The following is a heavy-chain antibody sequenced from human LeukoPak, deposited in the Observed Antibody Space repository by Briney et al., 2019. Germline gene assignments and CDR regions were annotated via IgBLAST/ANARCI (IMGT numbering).Heavy chain of an antibody. CDR3: ARVAYCGGDCYFVDY. V-gene: IGHV3-11*01. Sequence: PGGSLRLSCAASGFTFSDYYMSWIRQAPGKGLEWVSYISSSGSTIYYADSVKGRFTISRDNAKNSLYLQMNSLRAEDTAVYYCARVAYCGGDCYFVDYWGQGTLVTVSS. CDR1: GFTFSDYY. D-gene: IGHD2-21*02. CDR2: ISSSGSTI. J-gene: IGHJ4*02.